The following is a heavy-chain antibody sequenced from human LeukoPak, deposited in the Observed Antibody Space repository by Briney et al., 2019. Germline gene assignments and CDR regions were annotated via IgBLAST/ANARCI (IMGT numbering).Heavy chain of an antibody. CDR2: IGTAGDT. D-gene: IGHD1-26*01. CDR1: GFTFSSYD. J-gene: IGHJ3*02. Sequence: GGSLRLSCAASGFTFSSYDMHWVRQATGKGLEWVSAIGTAGDTYYPGSVKGRFTISRESAKNSLYLQMNSLRAGDTAVYYCARGIVGATTSNAFDIWGQGTMVTVSS. CDR3: ARGIVGATTSNAFDI. V-gene: IGHV3-13*01.